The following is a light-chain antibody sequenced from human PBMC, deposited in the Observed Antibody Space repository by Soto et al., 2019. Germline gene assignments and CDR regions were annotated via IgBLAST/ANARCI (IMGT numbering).Light chain of an antibody. CDR3: SSYTSSSTPFV. CDR1: SSDVGGYNY. Sequence: QSVLTQPASVSGSPGQSITISCTGTSSDVGGYNYVSWYQQHPGKAHKLMIYDVSNRPSGVSNRFSGSKSGNTASLTISGLQAEDEADYYCSSYTSSSTPFVFGTGTKGTVL. V-gene: IGLV2-14*01. J-gene: IGLJ1*01. CDR2: DVS.